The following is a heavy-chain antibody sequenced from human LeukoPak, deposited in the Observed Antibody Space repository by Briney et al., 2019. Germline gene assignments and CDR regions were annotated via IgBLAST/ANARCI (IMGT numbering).Heavy chain of an antibody. CDR1: GGSISSSIYY. V-gene: IGHV4-39*07. CDR2: INHSGST. D-gene: IGHD3-22*01. J-gene: IGHJ4*02. Sequence: SETLSLTCTVSGGSISSSIYYWSWIRQPPGKGLEWIGEINHSGSTNYNPSLKSRVTISVDTSKNQFSLKLSSVTAADTAVYYCARTGGSSGYYYVAAKKYYFDYWGQGTLVTVSS. CDR3: ARTGGSSGYYYVAAKKYYFDY.